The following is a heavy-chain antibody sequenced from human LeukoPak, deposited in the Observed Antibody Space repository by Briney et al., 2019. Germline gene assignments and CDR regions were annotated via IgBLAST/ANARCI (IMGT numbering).Heavy chain of an antibody. Sequence: SETLSLTCTVSGGSISSFYWSWIRQPAGKGLEWIGRIYSSGSTKYNPSLKSRVTMSVDTSKNQFSLKLSSVTAADTAVYYCARVVTIFGVVVLDVWGKGTTVTVSS. D-gene: IGHD3-3*01. CDR3: ARVVTIFGVVVLDV. CDR2: IYSSGST. V-gene: IGHV4-4*07. J-gene: IGHJ6*04. CDR1: GGSISSFY.